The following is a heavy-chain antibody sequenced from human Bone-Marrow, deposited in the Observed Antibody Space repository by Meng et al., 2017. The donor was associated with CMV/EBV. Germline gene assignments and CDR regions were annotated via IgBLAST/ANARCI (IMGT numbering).Heavy chain of an antibody. V-gene: IGHV2-5*01. CDR2: IYWNDDK. CDR1: GFSLSTSGVG. D-gene: IGHD3/OR15-3a*01. CDR3: AHSRPYWTVNGFDP. J-gene: IGHJ5*02. Sequence: SGPTLVKPTQTLTLTCTFSGFSLSTSGVGVGWIRQAPGKALEWLAVIYWNDDKRYSPTLKSRLTMTKDTSKNQVVLTITNMDPVDTATYYCAHSRPYWTVNGFDPWGQGTLVTVSS.